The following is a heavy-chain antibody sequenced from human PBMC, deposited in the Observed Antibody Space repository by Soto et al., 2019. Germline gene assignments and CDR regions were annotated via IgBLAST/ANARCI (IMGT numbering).Heavy chain of an antibody. D-gene: IGHD6-19*01. J-gene: IGHJ4*02. CDR1: GFTFSTDS. Sequence: EVQLVESGGGLVQPGGSLRLSCVASGFTFSTDSMNWVRQAPGKGLEWVAHISTSGATRYYADSVKGRFTISRDNAKTSLCLQMDSLRNEDRAVYSCASFFGSGFDYWGQGPLVTVSS. V-gene: IGHV3-48*02. CDR2: ISTSGATR. CDR3: ASFFGSGFDY.